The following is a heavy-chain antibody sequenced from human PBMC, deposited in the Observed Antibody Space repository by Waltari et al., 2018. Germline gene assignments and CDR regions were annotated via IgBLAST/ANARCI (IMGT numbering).Heavy chain of an antibody. CDR1: GFPFNHFA. D-gene: IGHD2-8*01. J-gene: IGHJ4*02. CDR2: ISGSGGTT. CDR3: AKDRCTDGQCYTYFDY. V-gene: IGHV3-23*01. Sequence: EVELLESGGGLVQPGGTLRLSCAASGFPFNHFAISWVRQAPGKGLEWVSAISGSGGTTYYADSVKGRFTISRDNSRNVLYLQMNTLSAEDTAVYYCAKDRCTDGQCYTYFDYWGQGALITVSS.